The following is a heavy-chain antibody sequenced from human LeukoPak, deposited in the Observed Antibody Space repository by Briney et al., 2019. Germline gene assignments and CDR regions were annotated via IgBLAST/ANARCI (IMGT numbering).Heavy chain of an antibody. V-gene: IGHV4-39*07. Sequence: SETLSLTCTVSGVSISSSSYYWGWLRQPPGKGLEWIGSMYSSGSTYYNPSLKSRVTISVDTSKNQFSLKLSSVTAADTAVYYCARSGSGYLRYYFDYWGQGTLVTVSS. CDR2: MYSSGST. J-gene: IGHJ4*02. CDR3: ARSGSGYLRYYFDY. D-gene: IGHD5-12*01. CDR1: GVSISSSSYY.